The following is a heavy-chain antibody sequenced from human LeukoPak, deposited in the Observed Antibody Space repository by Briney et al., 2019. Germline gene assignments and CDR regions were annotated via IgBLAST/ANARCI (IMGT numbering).Heavy chain of an antibody. Sequence: SETLSLTCTVSGGSISSYYWSWIRQPPGKGLEWIGYIYYSGSTNYNPSLKSRVTISVDTSKNQFSLKLSSVTAADTAVYYCARALDTAMVNFDYWGQGTLVTVSS. D-gene: IGHD5-18*01. V-gene: IGHV4-59*01. CDR1: GGSISSYY. J-gene: IGHJ4*02. CDR2: IYYSGST. CDR3: ARALDTAMVNFDY.